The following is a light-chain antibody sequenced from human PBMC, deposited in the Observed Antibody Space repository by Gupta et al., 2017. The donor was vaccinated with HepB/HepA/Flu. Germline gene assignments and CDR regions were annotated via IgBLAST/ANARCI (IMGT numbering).Light chain of an antibody. J-gene: IGLJ2*01. V-gene: IGLV1-44*01. Sequence: QSVLTPPPSASGTTGQRVTISRYGSSSKIGSISVHWYQHPPGRAPKLLIHSDNLRPSGGPERFSGSRSGTSASLAISGLQSEDEADYYCAAWNDSLNNVLFGGGTKLTVL. CDR3: AAWNDSLNNVL. CDR2: SDN. CDR1: SSKIGSIS.